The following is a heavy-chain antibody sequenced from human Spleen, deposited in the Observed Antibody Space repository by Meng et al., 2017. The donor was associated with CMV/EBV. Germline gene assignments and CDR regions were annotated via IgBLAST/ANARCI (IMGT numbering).Heavy chain of an antibody. CDR3: ARALAAPSGWFDP. V-gene: IGHV1-18*01. CDR1: GYTFTSYG. J-gene: IGHJ5*02. CDR2: ISAYNGNT. Sequence: KASGYTFTSYGISWVRQAPGPGLEWMGWISAYNGNTNYAQKLQGRVTMTTDTSTSTAYMELRSLRSDDTAVYYCARALAAPSGWFDPWGQGTLVTVSS. D-gene: IGHD6-6*01.